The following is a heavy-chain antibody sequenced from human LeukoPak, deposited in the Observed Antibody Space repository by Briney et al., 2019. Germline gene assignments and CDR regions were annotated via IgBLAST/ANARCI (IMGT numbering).Heavy chain of an antibody. CDR2: VYYSGNT. V-gene: IGHV4-39*01. D-gene: IGHD1-1*01. CDR1: GGYIISRSHY. CDR3: ARHHAEILVPND. J-gene: IGHJ4*02. Sequence: SETLSLTCTVSGGYIISRSHYWGWIRQPPGKGLEWIGSVYYSGNTYYNPPLKTRATISIDTPTSKNQFSLTLSSVTAADTVVYYCARHHAEILVPNDWGQGTLVTVSS.